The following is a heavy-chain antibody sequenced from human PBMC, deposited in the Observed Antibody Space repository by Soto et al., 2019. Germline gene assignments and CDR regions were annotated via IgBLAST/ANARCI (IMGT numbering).Heavy chain of an antibody. CDR1: GYTFTGYY. D-gene: IGHD1-26*01. CDR2: INPNSGGT. Sequence: ASVKVSCKASGYTFTGYYMHWVRQAPGQGLEWMGWINPNSGGTNYAQKFQGRVTMTRDTSISTAYMELSRLRSDDTAVYYCARDKVGILPYGMDVWGQRTTVTVSS. V-gene: IGHV1-2*02. J-gene: IGHJ6*02. CDR3: ARDKVGILPYGMDV.